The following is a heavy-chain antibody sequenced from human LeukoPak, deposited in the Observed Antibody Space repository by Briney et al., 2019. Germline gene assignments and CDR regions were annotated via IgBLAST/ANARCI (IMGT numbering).Heavy chain of an antibody. Sequence: PSETLSLTCTVSGGSISSSSYHWAWIRQPPGTGLDWIGSIFSSGTTYYNPSLKSRVTISVDSSKNQFSLRLTSVTAADTAVYYRARHVRFGRWTFDHWGQGSLVSVSS. CDR2: IFSSGTT. J-gene: IGHJ4*02. CDR3: ARHVRFGRWTFDH. D-gene: IGHD3-16*01. CDR1: GGSISSSSYH. V-gene: IGHV4-39*01.